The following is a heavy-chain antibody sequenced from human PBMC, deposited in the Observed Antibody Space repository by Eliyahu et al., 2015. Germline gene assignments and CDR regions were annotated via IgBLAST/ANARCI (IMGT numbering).Heavy chain of an antibody. CDR1: YD. D-gene: IGHD3-22*01. V-gene: IGHV1-8*01. CDR3: ARGNRGMIVD. CDR2: MNPISGST. J-gene: IGHJ4*02. Sequence: YDINWVRQTTGQGLEWMGWMNPISGSTGHAQEFQGRVTMTRNTSITTAYMELSSLRSEDTAVYYCARGNRGMIVDWGQGTLVTVSS.